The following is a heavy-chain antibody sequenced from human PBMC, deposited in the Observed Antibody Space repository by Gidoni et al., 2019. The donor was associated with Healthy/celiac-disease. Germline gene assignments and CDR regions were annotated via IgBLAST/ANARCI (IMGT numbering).Heavy chain of an antibody. V-gene: IGHV3-30*04. J-gene: IGHJ4*02. Sequence: QVQLVESGGGVVQPGRSLRLSCAASGFPFSSYAMHWVRQAPGKGLEWVAVIAYDGSNKYYADAVKGRFTISRDNSKNTLYLQMNSRRAEDTAVYYCARDMSRVVVTAIPDSIDYWGQGTLVTVSS. D-gene: IGHD2-21*02. CDR2: IAYDGSNK. CDR3: ARDMSRVVVTAIPDSIDY. CDR1: GFPFSSYA.